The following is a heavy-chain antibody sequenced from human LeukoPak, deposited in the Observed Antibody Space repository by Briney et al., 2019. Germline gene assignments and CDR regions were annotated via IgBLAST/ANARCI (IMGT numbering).Heavy chain of an antibody. J-gene: IGHJ4*02. CDR3: ARFVVAQWLINY. Sequence: SETLSLTCTVSGGSVTYTNYYWGWIRQPPGKGLQWIGVIYYNGKTYYNPSLKSRVTVAVDTSKNQFSLKLSSVTAADTAVYYCARFVVAQWLINYWGQGALVTVSS. CDR1: GGSVTYTNYY. D-gene: IGHD6-19*01. CDR2: IYYNGKT. V-gene: IGHV4-39*01.